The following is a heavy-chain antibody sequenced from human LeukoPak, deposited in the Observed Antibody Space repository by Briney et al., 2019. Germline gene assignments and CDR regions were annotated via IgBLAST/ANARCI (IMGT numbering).Heavy chain of an antibody. V-gene: IGHV3-7*01. CDR2: IKQDGSEK. Sequence: GGPLRLSCAASGFTFSSYWMSWVRQAPGKGLEWVANIKQDGSEKYYVDSVKGRFTTSRDNAKNSLYLQMNSLRAEDTAVYYCARAVTIFGVVITDYFDYWGQGTLVTVSS. CDR3: ARAVTIFGVVITDYFDY. D-gene: IGHD3-3*01. J-gene: IGHJ4*02. CDR1: GFTFSSYW.